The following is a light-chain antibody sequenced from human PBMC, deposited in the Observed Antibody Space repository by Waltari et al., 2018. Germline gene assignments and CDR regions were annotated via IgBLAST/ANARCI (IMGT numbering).Light chain of an antibody. Sequence: EIVLTQSPDTLSLSSGDTATLSCRASQSVGSYLAWYQQKPGHPPRLLIYDASNRATGVPDRFRGSGSGTDFTLTISSLEAEDFAVYFCQQRSNWTPHTFGQGARLDIK. J-gene: IGKJ2*01. CDR1: QSVGSY. CDR3: QQRSNWTPHT. V-gene: IGKV3-11*01. CDR2: DAS.